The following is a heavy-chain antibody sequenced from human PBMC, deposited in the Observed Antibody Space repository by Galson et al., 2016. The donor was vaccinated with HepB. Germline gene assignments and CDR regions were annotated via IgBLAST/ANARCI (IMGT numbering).Heavy chain of an antibody. V-gene: IGHV3-74*01. Sequence: SLRLSCAASGFTFSSYWMHWVRQDAGRGLVWVSSITPDGSRTAYADVVRGRFTISRDNAKNTLDLQMDSLRAEDTAVYYCARDNTGRVDYWGQGALVTVSS. CDR1: GFTFSSYW. CDR3: ARDNTGRVDY. J-gene: IGHJ4*02. D-gene: IGHD2-8*02. CDR2: ITPDGSRT.